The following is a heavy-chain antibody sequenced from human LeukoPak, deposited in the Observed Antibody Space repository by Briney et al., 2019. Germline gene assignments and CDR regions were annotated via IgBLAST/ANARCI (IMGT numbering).Heavy chain of an antibody. Sequence: SVKVSCKASGGTFSSYAISWVRQAPGQGLEWMGGIIPIFGTANYAHKFQGRVTITSDKSTSTAYMELSSLRSEDTGVYYCARVAVDCYAGGYYNWFDPWGQGTLVTVSS. D-gene: IGHD2-21*01. V-gene: IGHV1-69*06. CDR1: GGTFSSYA. CDR3: ARVAVDCYAGGYYNWFDP. J-gene: IGHJ5*02. CDR2: IIPIFGTA.